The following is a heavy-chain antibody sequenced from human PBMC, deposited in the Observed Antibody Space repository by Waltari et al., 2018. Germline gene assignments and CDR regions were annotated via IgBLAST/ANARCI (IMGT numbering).Heavy chain of an antibody. V-gene: IGHV4-34*01. D-gene: IGHD3-10*01. Sequence: QVQLQQWGAGLLKPSETLSLTCAVYGGSFSGYYWSWIRQPPGKGLGWIGEINHSGSTNYNPSLKSRVTISVDTSKNQFSLKLSSVTAADTAVYYCARVRNYYGSGSYYRDWGQGTLVTVSS. J-gene: IGHJ4*02. CDR2: INHSGST. CDR1: GGSFSGYY. CDR3: ARVRNYYGSGSYYRD.